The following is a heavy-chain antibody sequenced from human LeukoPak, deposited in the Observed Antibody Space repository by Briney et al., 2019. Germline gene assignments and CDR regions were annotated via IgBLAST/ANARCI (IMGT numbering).Heavy chain of an antibody. V-gene: IGHV3-7*01. CDR2: IKQDGSEK. CDR3: ARERRLRGLLPHLDY. Sequence: GGPLRLSCAASGFTFSSYWMSWVRQAPGKGLEWVANIKQDGSEKYYVDSVKGRFTISRDNAKNSLYLQMNSLRAEDTAVYYCARERRLRGLLPHLDYWGQGTLVTVSS. CDR1: GFTFSSYW. J-gene: IGHJ4*02. D-gene: IGHD3-22*01.